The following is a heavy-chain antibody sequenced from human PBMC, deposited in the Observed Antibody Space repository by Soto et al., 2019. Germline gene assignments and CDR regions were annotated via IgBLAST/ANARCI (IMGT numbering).Heavy chain of an antibody. J-gene: IGHJ6*02. V-gene: IGHV4-39*07. CDR1: SGSISISSTSYY. CDR2: IYYSGST. Sequence: QSLTCTVSSGSISISSTSYYWGWIRQPPGKGLEWIGSIYYSGSTNYNPSLKSRVTISVDTSKNQFSLKLSSVTAADTAVYYCARPPITMVRGVTRLYGMDVWGQGTTVTVSS. CDR3: ARPPITMVRGVTRLYGMDV. D-gene: IGHD3-10*01.